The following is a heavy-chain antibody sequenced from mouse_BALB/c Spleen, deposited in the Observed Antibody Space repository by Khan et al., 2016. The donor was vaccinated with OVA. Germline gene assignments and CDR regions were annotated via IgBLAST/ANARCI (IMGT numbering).Heavy chain of an antibody. V-gene: IGHV1-7*01. J-gene: IGHJ3*01. D-gene: IGHD1-1*01. Sequence: QVQLQQSGAELAKPGASVKMSCKASGYMFSSYWMNWVKQRPGQGLEWIGYINPSSGYSEYNQKFKDKATLTADQSSSTAYMQLSSLTSEDSAVYYCARSGYGSLAYWGQGTLVTVSA. CDR1: GYMFSSYW. CDR2: INPSSGYS. CDR3: ARSGYGSLAY.